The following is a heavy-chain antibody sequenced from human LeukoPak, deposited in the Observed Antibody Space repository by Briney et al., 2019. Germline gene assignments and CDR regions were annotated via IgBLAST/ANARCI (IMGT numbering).Heavy chain of an antibody. D-gene: IGHD1-26*01. J-gene: IGHJ4*02. V-gene: IGHV3-23*01. Sequence: PSETLSLTCAVSGGSISGSSYFWGWIRQPPGKGLEWISGISGSGASTYYADSVKGRFTISRDDSRNTLYLQMNSLRGDDTAVYYCAKDVGKWESLHFFDYWGQGTLVTVSS. CDR1: GGSISGSSYF. CDR2: ISGSGAST. CDR3: AKDVGKWESLHFFDY.